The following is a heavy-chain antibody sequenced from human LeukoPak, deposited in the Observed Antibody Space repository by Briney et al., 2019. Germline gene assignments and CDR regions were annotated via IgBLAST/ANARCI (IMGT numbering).Heavy chain of an antibody. Sequence: TGGSLRLSCAASGFTFSSYGMSWVRQAPGKGLEWVSAISGSGGSTYYADSVKGRFTISRDSSKNTLYLQMNSLRAEDTAVYYCARDPPGGYHFHIWGQGTMVTVSS. CDR3: ARDPPGGYHFHI. J-gene: IGHJ3*02. V-gene: IGHV3-23*01. D-gene: IGHD2-2*01. CDR2: ISGSGGST. CDR1: GFTFSSYG.